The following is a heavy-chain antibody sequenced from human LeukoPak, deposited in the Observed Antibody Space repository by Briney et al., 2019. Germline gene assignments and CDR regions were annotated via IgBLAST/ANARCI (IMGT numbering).Heavy chain of an antibody. CDR3: ASGADRIAAAGTTFDY. J-gene: IGHJ4*02. CDR1: GGTFSSYA. V-gene: IGHV1-69*04. CDR2: IIPILGIA. D-gene: IGHD6-13*01. Sequence: ASVKVYCKASGGTFSSYAISWVRQAPGQGLEWMGRIIPILGIANYAQKFQGRVTITADKSTSTAYMELSSLRSEDTAVYYCASGADRIAAAGTTFDYWGQGTLVTVSS.